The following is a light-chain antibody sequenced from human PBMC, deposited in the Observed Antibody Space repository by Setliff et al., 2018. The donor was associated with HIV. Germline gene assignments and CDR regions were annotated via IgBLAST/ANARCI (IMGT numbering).Light chain of an antibody. V-gene: IGLV2-14*02. CDR2: EVS. J-gene: IGLJ1*01. CDR1: SNDVGRYDL. CDR3: SAYATSHTCV. Sequence: QSALTQPASVSGSPGQSITISCTGTSNDVGRYDLVSWYQQHPARAPKLMISEVSNRPSGVSNRFSGSKSGNTASLTISGLQAEDEAHYYCSAYATSHTCVFGTGTKVTVL.